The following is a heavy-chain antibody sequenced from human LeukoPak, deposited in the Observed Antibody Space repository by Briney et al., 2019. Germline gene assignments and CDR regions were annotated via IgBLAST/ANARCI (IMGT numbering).Heavy chain of an antibody. CDR1: GFTFSSYS. J-gene: IGHJ4*02. CDR3: AGIDFGDSY. D-gene: IGHD4-17*01. CDR2: IRSGGNT. Sequence: GGSLRLSCAASGFTFSSYSMNWVRQAPGKGLEWVSVIRSGGNTFYADSVKGRLTISRDNSKNTLFLQMNSLRAEDTAVYYCAGIDFGDSYWGQGTLVTVSS. V-gene: IGHV3-53*01.